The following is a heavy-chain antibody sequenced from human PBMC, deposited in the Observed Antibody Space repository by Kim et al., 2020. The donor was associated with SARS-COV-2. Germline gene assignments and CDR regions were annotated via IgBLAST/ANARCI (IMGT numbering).Heavy chain of an antibody. J-gene: IGHJ4*03. D-gene: IGHD3-10*01. CDR1: GFTFSSYF. V-gene: IGHV3-30*04. Sequence: GGSLRLSCACSGFTFSSYFMHWVRQAPGKGLEWVSLITNNENDRRYIDSVKGRFTVSRDNSRNTLYLQMNSLTADDTAIYYCARDPGGRDLDYRGQGILV. CDR3: ARDPGGRDLDY. CDR2: ITNNENDR.